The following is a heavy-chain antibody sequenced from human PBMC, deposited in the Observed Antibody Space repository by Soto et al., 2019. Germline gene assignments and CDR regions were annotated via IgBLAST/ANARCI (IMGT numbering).Heavy chain of an antibody. V-gene: IGHV3-53*01. Sequence: VGSLRLSCAASGFTVSSNYMSWVRQAPGKGLEWGSVIYSGGSTYYADSVKGRFTISRDNYKNTLYLQMNSLRAEATAVYYCARMGSSSSTTQRQRQYYYYGMDAWGQGPTVTVSS. J-gene: IGHJ6*02. D-gene: IGHD2-2*01. CDR2: IYSGGST. CDR3: ARMGSSSSTTQRQRQYYYYGMDA. CDR1: GFTVSSNY.